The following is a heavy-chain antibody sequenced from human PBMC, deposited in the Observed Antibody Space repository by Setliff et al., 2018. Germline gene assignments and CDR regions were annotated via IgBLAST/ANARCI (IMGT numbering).Heavy chain of an antibody. CDR3: VRDRPSRQRILGGSIRRRRDAGHPSIDYYGLDV. J-gene: IGHJ6*02. V-gene: IGHV3-23*01. CDR1: GFTFNTYA. CDR2: ISDTALGI. Sequence: GGSLRLSCAASGFTFNTYAMSWVRQPPGKGLEWVSSISDTALGIYYADSVRGRFTISRDNSKNTLYLQMSSLRADDTAVYYCVRDRPSRQRILGGSIRRRRDAGHPSIDYYGLDVWGQGTTVTVSS. D-gene: IGHD3-16*01.